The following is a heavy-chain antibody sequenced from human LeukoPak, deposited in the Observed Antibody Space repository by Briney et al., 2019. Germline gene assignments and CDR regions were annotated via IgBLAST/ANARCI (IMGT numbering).Heavy chain of an antibody. CDR1: GYTFTGYY. D-gene: IGHD6-13*01. Sequence: ASVKVSCKASGYTFTGYYMHWVRQAPGQGLEWMGWINPNSGGTNYAQKFQGRVTMTRDTSISTAYMEPSRLRSDDTAVYYCARSTTLQRIAAAGYWGQGTLVTVSS. CDR2: INPNSGGT. CDR3: ARSTTLQRIAAAGY. J-gene: IGHJ4*02. V-gene: IGHV1-2*02.